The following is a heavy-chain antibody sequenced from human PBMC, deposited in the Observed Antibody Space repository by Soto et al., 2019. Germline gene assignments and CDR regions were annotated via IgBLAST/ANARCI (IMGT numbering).Heavy chain of an antibody. CDR1: EFTFSIFT. J-gene: IGHJ6*02. D-gene: IGHD2-15*01. V-gene: IGHV3-21*01. CDR2: VNSDNAYI. CDR3: ARGFCSGGNCYNGLDV. Sequence: GGSLRLSCAASEFTFSIFTIHWVRQAPGKGLEWVSSVNSDNAYIYYADSVRGRFTISRDNAKNSLSLQMNSLRADDTAVYYCARGFCSGGNCYNGLDVWGQGTTVTVSS.